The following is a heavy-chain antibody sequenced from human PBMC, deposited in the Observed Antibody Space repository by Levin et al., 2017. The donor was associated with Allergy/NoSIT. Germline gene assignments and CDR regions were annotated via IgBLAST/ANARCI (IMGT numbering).Heavy chain of an antibody. V-gene: IGHV3-23*01. Sequence: SCSASGFTFSSFAMNWVRLPPGKGLEWVSGISGGGDSTFYADSVKGRFTIYRDNSKNTVYLQTASLRTEDTAIYFCAKDQGEAVTGLFDYWGQGTLVTVSS. CDR3: AKDQGEAVTGLFDY. CDR1: GFTFSSFA. J-gene: IGHJ4*02. CDR2: ISGGGDST. D-gene: IGHD6-19*01.